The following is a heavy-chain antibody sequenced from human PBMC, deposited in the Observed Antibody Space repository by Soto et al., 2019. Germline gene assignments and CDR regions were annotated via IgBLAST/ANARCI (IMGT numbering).Heavy chain of an antibody. Sequence: SETLSLTCTVSGGSISSSSYYWGWIRQPPGKGLEWIGSIYYSGSTYYNPSLKSRVTISVDTSKNQFSLMLISVTAADTAVYYCARLWFGGNDAFDIWGPGTMVTVSS. CDR3: ARLWFGGNDAFDI. V-gene: IGHV4-39*07. CDR1: GGSISSSSYY. D-gene: IGHD3-10*01. CDR2: IYYSGST. J-gene: IGHJ3*02.